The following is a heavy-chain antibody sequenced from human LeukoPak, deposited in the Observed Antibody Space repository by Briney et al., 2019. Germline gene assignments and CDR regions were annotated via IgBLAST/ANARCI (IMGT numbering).Heavy chain of an antibody. CDR2: ISWNSGSI. D-gene: IGHD6-13*01. Sequence: GGSLRLSCAASGFTFDDYAMHWVRQAPGKGLEWVSGISWNSGSIGYADSVKGRFTISRDNAKNSLYLQMNSLRAEDTALYYCAKDKLRQQLGYWYFDLWGRGTLVTVSS. J-gene: IGHJ2*01. CDR3: AKDKLRQQLGYWYFDL. V-gene: IGHV3-9*01. CDR1: GFTFDDYA.